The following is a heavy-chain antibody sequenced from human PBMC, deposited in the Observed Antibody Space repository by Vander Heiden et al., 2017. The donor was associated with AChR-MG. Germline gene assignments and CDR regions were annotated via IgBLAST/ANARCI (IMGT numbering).Heavy chain of an antibody. J-gene: IGHJ4*02. D-gene: IGHD4-4*01. CDR2: SYYTGST. Sequence: QVQLRESGPGLVKPSETLSLTCSVSGGSISGYYWSWIRQPPGKGLEWIGYSYYTGSTNYNPSLKSRVTISVDTSKNQFSLNLSSVTAAETAVYYCARIDDYNALDYWGQGTLVTVSS. V-gene: IGHV4-59*01. CDR1: GGSISGYY. CDR3: ARIDDYNALDY.